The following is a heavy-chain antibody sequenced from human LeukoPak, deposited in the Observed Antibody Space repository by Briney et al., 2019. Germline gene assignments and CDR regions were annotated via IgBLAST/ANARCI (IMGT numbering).Heavy chain of an antibody. D-gene: IGHD2-15*01. J-gene: IGHJ3*02. CDR1: GFTFSRHW. Sequence: PGGSLRLSCAASGFTFSRHWMSWVRQAPGKGLEWVANIKQDGSEKYYVDSVKGRFTISRDSAKNSLYLQMNSLRAEDTAVYYCARGCCSGSSCYSDTFDIWGQGTMVTVSS. CDR3: ARGCCSGSSCYSDTFDI. V-gene: IGHV3-7*01. CDR2: IKQDGSEK.